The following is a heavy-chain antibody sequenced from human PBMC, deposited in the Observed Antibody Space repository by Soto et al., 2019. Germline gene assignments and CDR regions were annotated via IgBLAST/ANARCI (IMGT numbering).Heavy chain of an antibody. V-gene: IGHV4-38-2*01. CDR3: ARQGHEGSWFDP. D-gene: IGHD3-10*01. CDR1: GYSISSGYY. J-gene: IGHJ5*02. Sequence: PSETLSLTCAVSGYSISSGYYWGWIRQPPGKGLEWIGSIYHSGSTYYNPSLKSRVTISVDTSKNQFSLKLSSVTAADTAVYYCARQGHEGSWFDPWGQGTLVTVSS. CDR2: IYHSGST.